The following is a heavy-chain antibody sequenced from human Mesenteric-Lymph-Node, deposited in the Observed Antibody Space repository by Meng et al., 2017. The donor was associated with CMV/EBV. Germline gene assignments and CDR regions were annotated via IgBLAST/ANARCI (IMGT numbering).Heavy chain of an antibody. CDR2: INGEGSSA. D-gene: IGHD2-15*01. CDR3: AREGDIVMVVAALDY. CDR1: GFTFSSYA. J-gene: IGHJ4*02. Sequence: GESLKISCAASGFTFSSYAMSWVRQAPGKGLEWVSRINGEGSSASYADSVRGRFTISRDNAKNTLYLQMNSLRAEDTAVYYCAREGDIVMVVAALDYWGQGTLVTVSS. V-gene: IGHV3-74*01.